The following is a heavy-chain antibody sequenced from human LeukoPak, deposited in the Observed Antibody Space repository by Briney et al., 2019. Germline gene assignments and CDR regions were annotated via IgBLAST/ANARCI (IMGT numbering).Heavy chain of an antibody. J-gene: IGHJ4*02. CDR1: GFTLSSYS. CDR2: ISSSSSYI. Sequence: GGSLRLFCAASGFTLSSYSMNWVRQAPGKGLEWVSSISSSSSYIHYTDSVKGRFTISRDNTKKSLYLQMNSLRAEDTAVYYCARDRYDRSGYYDYWGQGTLVTVSS. CDR3: ARDRYDRSGYYDY. D-gene: IGHD3-22*01. V-gene: IGHV3-21*01.